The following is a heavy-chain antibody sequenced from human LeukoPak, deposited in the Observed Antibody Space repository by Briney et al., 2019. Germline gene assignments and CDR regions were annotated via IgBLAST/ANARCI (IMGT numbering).Heavy chain of an antibody. CDR2: ISAYNGNT. D-gene: IGHD3-10*01. CDR3: ARAGRSTPPHYYGSGSLFDY. Sequence: GASVKVSCKASGYTFTDYYMRWVRQAPGQGLEWMGWISAYNGNTNYAQKLQGRVTMTTDTSTSTAYMELRSLRSDDTAVYYCARAGRSTPPHYYGSGSLFDYWGQGTLVTVSS. V-gene: IGHV1-18*04. J-gene: IGHJ4*02. CDR1: GYTFTDYY.